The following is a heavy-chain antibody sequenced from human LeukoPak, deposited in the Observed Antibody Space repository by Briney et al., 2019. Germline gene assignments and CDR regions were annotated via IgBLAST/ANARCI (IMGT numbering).Heavy chain of an antibody. J-gene: IGHJ4*02. D-gene: IGHD3-10*01. V-gene: IGHV3-15*01. Sequence: GGSLRLSCAASGFTFSNAWMSWVRRAPGKGLEWVGRINSKTEGGTTDYAAPVKGRITISRDDSKNTLYLQMNSLKTEDTGVYYCSIDVLWFGESYQNFDYWGQGTLVIVSS. CDR1: GFTFSNAW. CDR2: INSKTEGGTT. CDR3: SIDVLWFGESYQNFDY.